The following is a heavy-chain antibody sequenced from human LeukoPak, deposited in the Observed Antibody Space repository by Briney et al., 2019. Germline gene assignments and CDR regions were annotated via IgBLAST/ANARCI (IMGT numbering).Heavy chain of an antibody. CDR2: ISGSGGST. V-gene: IGHV3-23*01. CDR1: GFTFSSYA. J-gene: IGHJ4*02. D-gene: IGHD5-18*01. CDR3: AKGRTWIQLWFAY. Sequence: PGGSLRLSCAASGFTFSSYAMSWVRQAPGKGLEWVSAISGSGGSTYYADSVKGRFTISRDNSKNTLYLQMNSLRAEDTAVYYSAKGRTWIQLWFAYWGQGTLVTVSS.